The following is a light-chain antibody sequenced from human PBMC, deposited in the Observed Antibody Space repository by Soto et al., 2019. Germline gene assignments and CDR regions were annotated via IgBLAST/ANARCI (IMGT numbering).Light chain of an antibody. J-gene: IGLJ1*01. CDR3: SSYTTRNTEV. CDR1: SSDVGAFNY. V-gene: IGLV2-14*03. CDR2: DVT. Sequence: QSALTQAASVSGSPGQSISISCIGTSSDVGAFNYVSWYQRHPGKAPQLIIYDVTSRPSGVSNRFSASKSGNTASLTISGLQAEDEADYYCSSYTTRNTEVFGTGTKVTVL.